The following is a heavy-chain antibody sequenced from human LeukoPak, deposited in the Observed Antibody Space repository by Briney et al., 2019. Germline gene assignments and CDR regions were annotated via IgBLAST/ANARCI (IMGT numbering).Heavy chain of an antibody. CDR3: AREVNYGRNRVDY. CDR1: GFTFSSYA. Sequence: AGGSLSLSCAASGFTFSSYAMNWIRQAPGKGLEWVSGISGSGGNTYYADSVKGRFTISRDNSKNTLYLQMNSLRAEDTAVYYCAREVNYGRNRVDYWGQGTLVTVSS. J-gene: IGHJ4*02. V-gene: IGHV3-23*01. D-gene: IGHD4-23*01. CDR2: ISGSGGNT.